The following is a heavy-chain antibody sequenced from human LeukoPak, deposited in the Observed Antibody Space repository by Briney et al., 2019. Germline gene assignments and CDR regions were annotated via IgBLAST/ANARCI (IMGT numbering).Heavy chain of an antibody. CDR1: GFIFSSYW. CDR2: MYQEGGEK. J-gene: IGHJ4*02. Sequence: PGGSLRPSWAASGFIFSSYWGTWVGKAQGKGRGWVAKMYQEGGEKYNVDSGKGGLTISRDNAKNSLYLQMNSLRAEDTAIYYCARGRYCSSGVNCYVGGYFDYWGQGTLVTVSS. CDR3: ARGRYCSSGVNCYVGGYFDY. D-gene: IGHD2-15*01. V-gene: IGHV3-7*01.